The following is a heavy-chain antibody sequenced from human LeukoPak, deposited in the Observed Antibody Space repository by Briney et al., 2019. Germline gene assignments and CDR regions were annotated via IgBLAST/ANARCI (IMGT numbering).Heavy chain of an antibody. Sequence: ETLSLTCAVYGGSFSGYYWSWIRQPPGKGLEWIGEINHSGSTNYNPSLKSRVTISVDTSKNQFSLKLSSVTAADTAVYYCARGSGTRYWGQGTLVTVSS. CDR1: GGSFSGYY. CDR3: ARGSGTRY. D-gene: IGHD3-10*01. V-gene: IGHV4-34*01. CDR2: INHSGST. J-gene: IGHJ4*02.